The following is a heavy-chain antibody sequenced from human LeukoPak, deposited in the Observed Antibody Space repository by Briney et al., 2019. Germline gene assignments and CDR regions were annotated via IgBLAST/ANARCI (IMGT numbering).Heavy chain of an antibody. J-gene: IGHJ4*02. D-gene: IGHD4-17*01. CDR1: GFTFDDYA. CDR3: AKDAPRYDYEEAFDY. CDR2: ISGGGGST. V-gene: IGHV3-43*02. Sequence: PGGSLRLSCAASGFTFDDYAMHWVRQAPGKGLEWVSLISGGGGSTYYADSVKGRFTISRDNSKNSLYLQMNSLRTEDTALYYCAKDAPRYDYEEAFDYWGQRTLVTVSS.